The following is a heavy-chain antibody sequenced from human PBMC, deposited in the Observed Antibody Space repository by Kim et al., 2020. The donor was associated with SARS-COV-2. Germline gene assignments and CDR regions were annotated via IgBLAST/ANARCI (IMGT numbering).Heavy chain of an antibody. V-gene: IGHV3-30*18. CDR1: GFTFSSYG. CDR2: ISYDGSNK. CDR3: ANGYSSSWGGSQFDY. Sequence: GGSLRLSCAASGFTFSSYGMHWVRQAPGKGLEWVAVISYDGSNKYYADSVKGRFTISRDNSKNTLYLQMNSLRAEDTAVYYCANGYSSSWGGSQFDYWGQGTLVTVSS. J-gene: IGHJ4*02. D-gene: IGHD6-13*01.